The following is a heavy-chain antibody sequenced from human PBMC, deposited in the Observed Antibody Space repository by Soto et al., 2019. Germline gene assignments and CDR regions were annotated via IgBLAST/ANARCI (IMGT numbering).Heavy chain of an antibody. CDR1: GYSISSGYY. CDR2: IYHSGRT. V-gene: IGHV4-38-2*02. J-gene: IGHJ6*02. D-gene: IGHD5-18*01. CDR3: ARDLGSGYSYGYGYYYYGMDV. Sequence: SETLSLTCAVSGYSISSGYYWGWIRQPPGKGLEWIGSIYHSGRTYYNPSLKSRVTISVDTSKNQLSLKLSSVTAADTAVYYCARDLGSGYSYGYGYYYYGMDVWGQGTTVTVSS.